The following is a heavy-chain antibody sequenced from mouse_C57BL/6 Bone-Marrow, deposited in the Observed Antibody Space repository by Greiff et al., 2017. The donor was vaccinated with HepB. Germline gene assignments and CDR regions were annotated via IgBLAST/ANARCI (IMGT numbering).Heavy chain of an antibody. D-gene: IGHD1-1*01. CDR2: IYPGDGDT. CDR3: ARPIYYYGSSSWFAY. CDR1: GYAFSSSW. J-gene: IGHJ3*01. V-gene: IGHV1-82*01. Sequence: VQLKESGPELVKPGASVKISCKASGYAFSSSWMNWVKQRPGKGLEWIGRIYPGDGDTNYNGKFKGKATLTADKSSSTAYMQLSSLASEDSAVYFCARPIYYYGSSSWFAYWGQGTLVTVSA.